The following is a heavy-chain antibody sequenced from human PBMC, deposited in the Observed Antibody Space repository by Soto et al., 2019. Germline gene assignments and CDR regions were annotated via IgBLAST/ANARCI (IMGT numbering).Heavy chain of an antibody. CDR3: ARGDREDTAVVIGVRPGEYGVEV. D-gene: IGHD2-15*01. CDR1: GFTFSNYA. V-gene: IGHV3-30*04. Sequence: RLSCAASGFTFSNYAMHWVRQAPGKGLECVAVISYNGGNRFYRDYVKGRFTISRDNSKNTVHLQIDSLRYEDAAVYYCARGDREDTAVVIGVRPGEYGVEVWGLGTTVTVSS. CDR2: ISYNGGNR. J-gene: IGHJ6*02.